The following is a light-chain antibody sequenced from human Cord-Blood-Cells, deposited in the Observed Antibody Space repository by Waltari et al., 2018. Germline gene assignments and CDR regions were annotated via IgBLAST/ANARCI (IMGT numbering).Light chain of an antibody. CDR3: QQYNSYSLT. CDR2: KAS. V-gene: IGKV1-5*03. Sequence: DIQMTQSPSTLSASVGDRVTITCRASQSISSWMAWYQQKPGKAPKLLIYKASSLESGVPSRFSGSGSGTEFTLTISSLQPDDFATYYCQQYNSYSLTFGGGTKVEIK. J-gene: IGKJ4*01. CDR1: QSISSW.